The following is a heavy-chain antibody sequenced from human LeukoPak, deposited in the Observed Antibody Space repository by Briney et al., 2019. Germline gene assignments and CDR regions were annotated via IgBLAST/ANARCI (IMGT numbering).Heavy chain of an antibody. CDR1: GYTFTSYD. Sequence: ASVKVSCKASGYTFTSYDINWVRQATGQGLEWMGWMNPNSGNTGYAQKFQGRVTMTRDTSISTAYMELSRLRSDDTAVYYCARELTDSGSYFDYYYYMDVWGKGTTVTVSS. V-gene: IGHV1-8*01. J-gene: IGHJ6*03. CDR2: MNPNSGNT. D-gene: IGHD1-26*01. CDR3: ARELTDSGSYFDYYYYMDV.